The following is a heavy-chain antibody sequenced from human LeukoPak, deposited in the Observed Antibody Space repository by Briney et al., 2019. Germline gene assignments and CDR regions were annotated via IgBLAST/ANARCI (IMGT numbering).Heavy chain of an antibody. CDR1: GDSVSNSLYY. J-gene: IGHJ4*02. Sequence: PSETLSLTCTVSGDSVSNSLYYWSWIRQPPGKGLEWIGYIYYNGGTNYNPSLKSRVTMSIDTSTNQFSLRLNSMTAADTAVYYCARVLRAASWRSYDYWGQGSLVTVSS. CDR2: IYYNGGT. V-gene: IGHV4-61*01. CDR3: ARVLRAASWRSYDY. D-gene: IGHD5-18*01.